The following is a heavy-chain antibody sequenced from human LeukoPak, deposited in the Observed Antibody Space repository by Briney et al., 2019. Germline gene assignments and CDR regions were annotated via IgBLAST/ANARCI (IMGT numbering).Heavy chain of an antibody. D-gene: IGHD1-14*01. J-gene: IGHJ6*02. Sequence: PGGSLRLSCAASGFTFRNFVMHWVRQAPGKGLEWVAGILNDGSNTDYADSVKGRFTVSRDNSENTLYLQMNSRRDEDTAVYYCAKYKGAALYYHYGLDVWGPGTTVIVSS. CDR1: GFTFRNFV. CDR3: AKYKGAALYYHYGLDV. V-gene: IGHV3-30*18. CDR2: ILNDGSNT.